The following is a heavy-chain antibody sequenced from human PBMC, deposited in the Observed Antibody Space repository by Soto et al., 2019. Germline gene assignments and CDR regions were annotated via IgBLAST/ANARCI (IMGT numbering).Heavy chain of an antibody. J-gene: IGHJ4*02. CDR1: GGSVSSGSYY. V-gene: IGHV4-61*01. CDR3: ATDAVAAAGSIDY. D-gene: IGHD6-13*01. CDR2: IYYSGST. Sequence: QVQLQESGPGLVKPSETLSLTCTVSGGSVSSGSYYWSWIRQPPGKGLEWIGYIYYSGSTNYNHSLKSRVTISLDTSKNQFSLKLSSVTAADTAVYYCATDAVAAAGSIDYWGQGTLVTVSS.